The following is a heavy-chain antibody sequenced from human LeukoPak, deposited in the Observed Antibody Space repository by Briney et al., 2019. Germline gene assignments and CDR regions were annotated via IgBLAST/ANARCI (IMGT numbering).Heavy chain of an antibody. CDR2: IDPNSGGT. Sequence: ASVKVSFKASGYTFSDYYMHWVRQAPGQGLEWMGWIDPNSGGTNYAQKFQGRVTMTRDTSISTAYMELSRLISDDTAVYYCARSNIAVRRGDNWFDPWGQGTQVTVSS. D-gene: IGHD6-6*01. CDR3: ARSNIAVRRGDNWFDP. CDR1: GYTFSDYY. V-gene: IGHV1-2*02. J-gene: IGHJ5*02.